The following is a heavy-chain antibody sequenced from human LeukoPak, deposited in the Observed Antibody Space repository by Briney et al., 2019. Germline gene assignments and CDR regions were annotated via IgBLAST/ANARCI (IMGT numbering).Heavy chain of an antibody. J-gene: IGHJ4*02. Sequence: ASVKVSCKTSGYTFTDYFMHWVRQAPGQGLEWLGRIDPNSGGTNYPQKFQGTVTMTRDTSISTVYMELSWLRSDDTAMYYCARDHCGGDSCLGYWGQGTLVTVSS. D-gene: IGHD2-21*01. CDR3: ARDHCGGDSCLGY. CDR2: IDPNSGGT. CDR1: GYTFTDYF. V-gene: IGHV1-2*06.